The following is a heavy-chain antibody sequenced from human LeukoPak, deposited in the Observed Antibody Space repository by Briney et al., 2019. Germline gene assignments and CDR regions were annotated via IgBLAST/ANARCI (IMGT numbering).Heavy chain of an antibody. J-gene: IGHJ4*02. D-gene: IGHD3-9*01. CDR1: GFTFSNAW. Sequence: NSGGSLRLSCAASGFTFSNAWMSWVRQAPGKGLEWVGRIKSKTDGGTTDYAAPVKGRFTISRDDSKNTLYLQMNSLKTEDTAVYYCTSYYDILTGYYTPYWGQGTLVTVSS. CDR2: IKSKTDGGTT. CDR3: TSYYDILTGYYTPY. V-gene: IGHV3-15*01.